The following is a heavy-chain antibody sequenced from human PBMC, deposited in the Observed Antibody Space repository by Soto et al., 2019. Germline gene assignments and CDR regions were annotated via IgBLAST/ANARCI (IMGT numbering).Heavy chain of an antibody. D-gene: IGHD2-2*01. V-gene: IGHV1-8*01. CDR2: MNPNSGNT. CDR1: GYTFTSYD. J-gene: IGHJ6*03. Sequence: QVQLVQSGAEVKKPGASVKVSCKASGYTFTSYDINWVRQATGQGLEWMGWMNPNSGNTGYAQKFQGRVTMTRNTSISTAYMELSSLRSEDTAVYYCARGLRDRYQLLYYYYYMDVWGKGTMVTVSS. CDR3: ARGLRDRYQLLYYYYYMDV.